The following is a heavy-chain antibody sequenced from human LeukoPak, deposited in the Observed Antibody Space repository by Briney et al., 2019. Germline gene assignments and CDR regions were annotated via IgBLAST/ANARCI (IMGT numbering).Heavy chain of an antibody. J-gene: IGHJ3*02. Sequence: GGSLRLSCAASGFTLSSYNMNWVRQAPGKGLEWVSYISSSGTTIYYADSVKGRFTISRDNAKNSLYLQINSLRAEDTAVYYCAKLYSSGWSDAFDIWGQGTMVTVSS. D-gene: IGHD6-19*01. CDR2: ISSSGTTI. CDR3: AKLYSSGWSDAFDI. CDR1: GFTLSSYN. V-gene: IGHV3-48*03.